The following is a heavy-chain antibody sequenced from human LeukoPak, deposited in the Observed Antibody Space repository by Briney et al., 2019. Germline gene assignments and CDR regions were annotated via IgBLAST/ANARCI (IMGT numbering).Heavy chain of an antibody. D-gene: IGHD5-12*01. J-gene: IGHJ6*02. CDR1: GGSFSGYY. V-gene: IGHV4-34*01. CDR2: INHSGST. Sequence: KSSETLSLTCAVYGGSFSGYYWSWIRQPPGKGLEWIGEINHSGSTNYNPSLKSRVTISVDTSKNQFSLKLSPVTAADTAVYYCAVGYQAGMDVWGQGTTVTVSS. CDR3: AVGYQAGMDV.